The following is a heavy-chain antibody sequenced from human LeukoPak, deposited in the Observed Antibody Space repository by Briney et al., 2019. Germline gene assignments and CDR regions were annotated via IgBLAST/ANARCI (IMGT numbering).Heavy chain of an antibody. CDR3: ARESIVGVTAYYYYMDV. Sequence: PSETLSLTCAVSGGSISSSNWWSWVRQPPGKGLEWIGEIHHSGRTSYNASLNSRVTISVDKSKNQFSLKLTSVTAADTAVYYCARESIVGVTAYYYYMDVWGKGTTVTVSS. D-gene: IGHD1-26*01. J-gene: IGHJ6*03. CDR2: IHHSGRT. CDR1: GGSISSSNW. V-gene: IGHV4-4*02.